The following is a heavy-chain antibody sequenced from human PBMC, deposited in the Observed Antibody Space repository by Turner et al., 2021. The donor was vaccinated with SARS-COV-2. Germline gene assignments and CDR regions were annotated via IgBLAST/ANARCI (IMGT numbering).Heavy chain of an antibody. CDR1: GGSIKSDF. J-gene: IGHJ5*01. CDR2: IYYRGST. D-gene: IGHD3-3*01. V-gene: IGHV4-59*01. CDR3: ARESRFNWLDS. Sequence: QVQLQDSGPGLVRPSETLSLTCTVSGGSIKSDFWSWIRQPPGKRLEWIGYIYYRGSTNYNPSLKSRLTMSVDTSKNQFSLTLSSVTAADTAIYYCARESRFNWLDSWGQGTLVTVSS.